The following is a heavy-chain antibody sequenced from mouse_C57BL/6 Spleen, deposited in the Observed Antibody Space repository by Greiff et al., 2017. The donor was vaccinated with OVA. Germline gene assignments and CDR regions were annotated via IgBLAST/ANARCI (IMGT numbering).Heavy chain of an antibody. J-gene: IGHJ2*01. CDR1: GYAFSSYW. CDR3: ARGGLLRFLYYFDY. D-gene: IGHD1-1*01. CDR2: IYPGDGDT. Sequence: VQLQQSGAELVKPGASVKISCKASGYAFSSYWMNWVKQRPGKGLEWIGQIYPGDGDTNYNGKFKGKATLTADKSSSTAYMQLSSLTSEDSAVYFCARGGLLRFLYYFDYWGQGTTLTVSS. V-gene: IGHV1-80*01.